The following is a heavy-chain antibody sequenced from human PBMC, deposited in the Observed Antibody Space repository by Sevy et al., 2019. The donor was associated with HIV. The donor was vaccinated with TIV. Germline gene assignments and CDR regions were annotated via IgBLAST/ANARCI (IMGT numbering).Heavy chain of an antibody. J-gene: IGHJ2*01. Sequence: GGSLRLSCAASGFTFSSYWMSWVRQAPGKGLEWVANIKQDGSEKYYVHSVKGRFTISRDNAKNSLYLQMNSLRAEDTAVYYCARDTGPMYYDILTGSGYFDLWGRGTLVTVSS. D-gene: IGHD3-9*01. CDR2: IKQDGSEK. V-gene: IGHV3-7*01. CDR3: ARDTGPMYYDILTGSGYFDL. CDR1: GFTFSSYW.